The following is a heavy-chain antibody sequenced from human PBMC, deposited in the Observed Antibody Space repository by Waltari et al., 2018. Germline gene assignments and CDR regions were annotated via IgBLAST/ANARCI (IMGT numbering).Heavy chain of an antibody. V-gene: IGHV6-1*01. J-gene: IGHJ3*02. CDR2: TYYRSKWYN. Sequence: QVQLQQSGPGLVKPSQTLSLTCAISGDSVSSNRAPWNWIRQSPSRGLEWLGRTYYRSKWYNDYAVSVKSRITINPDTSKNQFSLQLNSVTPEDTAVYYCARERITMIVVVIDAFDIWGQGTMVTVSS. CDR3: ARERITMIVVVIDAFDI. D-gene: IGHD3-22*01. CDR1: GDSVSSNRAP.